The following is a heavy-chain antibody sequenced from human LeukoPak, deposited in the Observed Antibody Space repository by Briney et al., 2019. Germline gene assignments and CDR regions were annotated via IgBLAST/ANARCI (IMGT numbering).Heavy chain of an antibody. Sequence: ASVKVSCKASGYTFTSYAMNWVRQAPRQGLEWMGWINTNTGNPTYAQGFTGRFVFSLDTSVSTAYLQISSLKAEDTAAYYCAREGPGYSSGWYFTPYYYYGMDVWGQGTTVTVSS. CDR2: INTNTGNP. V-gene: IGHV7-4-1*02. D-gene: IGHD6-19*01. CDR3: AREGPGYSSGWYFTPYYYYGMDV. J-gene: IGHJ6*02. CDR1: GYTFTSYA.